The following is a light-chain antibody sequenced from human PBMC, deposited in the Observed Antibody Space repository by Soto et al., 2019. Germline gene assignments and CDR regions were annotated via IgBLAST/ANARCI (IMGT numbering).Light chain of an antibody. J-gene: IGLJ2*01. V-gene: IGLV2-14*01. CDR1: SSDVGGYNY. CDR2: DVS. CDR3: SSYTSSSTRLV. Sequence: QSALTQPASVSGFPGQSITISCTGTSSDVGGYNYVSWYQQHPGKAPKLMIYDVSNRPSGVSNRFSGSKSGNTASLTISGLQAEDEADYYCSSYTSSSTRLVFGGGTKLTVL.